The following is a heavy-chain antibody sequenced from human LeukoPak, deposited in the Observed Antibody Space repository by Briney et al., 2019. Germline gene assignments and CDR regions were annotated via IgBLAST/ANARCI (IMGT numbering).Heavy chain of an antibody. D-gene: IGHD2-2*01. CDR1: GYTFTSYG. J-gene: IGHJ3*02. Sequence: ASVKVSCKASGYTFTSYGISWVRQAPGQGLEWMGWISAYNGNTNYAQKLQGRVTMTTDTSTSTAYMELRRLRSDDTAVYYCARRLPAGGAFDIWGQGTVVTVSS. CDR3: ARRLPAGGAFDI. V-gene: IGHV1-18*01. CDR2: ISAYNGNT.